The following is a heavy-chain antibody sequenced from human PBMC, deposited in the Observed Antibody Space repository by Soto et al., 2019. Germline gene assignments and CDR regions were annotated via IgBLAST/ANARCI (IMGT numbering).Heavy chain of an antibody. Sequence: SVKVSCKASGGTFSSYAISWVRQAPGRGLEWMGGIIPIFGTANYAQKFQGRVTITADKSTSTAYMELSSLRSEDTAVYYCARDDVDTVPAGWFDPWGQGTLVTVSS. CDR1: GGTFSSYA. CDR3: ARDDVDTVPAGWFDP. D-gene: IGHD5-18*01. V-gene: IGHV1-69*06. J-gene: IGHJ5*02. CDR2: IIPIFGTA.